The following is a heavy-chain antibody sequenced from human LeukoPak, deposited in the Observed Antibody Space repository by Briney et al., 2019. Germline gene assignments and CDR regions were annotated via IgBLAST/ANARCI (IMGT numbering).Heavy chain of an antibody. CDR3: ARDNDISRGFYYAMDV. CDR2: IYYGGNT. Sequence: SETLSLTCTVSGDSISTYSWSWVRQPPGKGLEWIGYIYYGGNTNYNPSLKSRVTISVDTSKNQFSLKLSSVTAVDTAVYYCARDNDISRGFYYAMDVWGQGTTVIVSS. D-gene: IGHD3-9*01. J-gene: IGHJ6*02. CDR1: GDSISTYS. V-gene: IGHV4-59*01.